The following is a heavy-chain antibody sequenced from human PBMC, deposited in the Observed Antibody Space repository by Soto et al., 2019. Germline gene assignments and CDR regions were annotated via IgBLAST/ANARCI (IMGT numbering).Heavy chain of an antibody. Sequence: QVQLVQSGAELKKPGASVKVSCKASGYTFSSYHINWVRQAPGQGIVWLGWISGYSGNNTYAQNIQCTVTISTHTSPSTVFMELRILSSDDTVVYYCARDIYCYVDTFDICGQGRTFTVSS. CDR3: ARDIYCYVDTFDI. CDR1: GYTFSSYH. D-gene: IGHD5-18*01. CDR2: ISGYSGNN. V-gene: IGHV1-18*01. J-gene: IGHJ3*02.